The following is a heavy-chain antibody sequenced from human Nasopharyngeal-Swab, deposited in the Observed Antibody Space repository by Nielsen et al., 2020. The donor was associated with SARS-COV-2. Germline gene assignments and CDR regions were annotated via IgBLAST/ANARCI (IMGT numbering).Heavy chain of an antibody. CDR2: ISSSGSTR. CDR3: ARGGGYSSSWYQYYGMDV. J-gene: IGHJ6*02. CDR1: GFTFSSYE. Sequence: GESLKISCAASGFTFSSYEMNWVRQAPGKGLEWVSYISSSGSTRYYAESVKGRFTLSRENAKNSLYLQMKSLRAGDTAVYYCARGGGYSSSWYQYYGMDVWGQGTTVTVSS. D-gene: IGHD6-13*01. V-gene: IGHV3-48*03.